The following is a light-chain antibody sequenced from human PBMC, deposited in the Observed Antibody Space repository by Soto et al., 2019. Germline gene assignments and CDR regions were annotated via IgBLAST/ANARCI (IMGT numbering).Light chain of an antibody. CDR1: QSISSY. J-gene: IGKJ5*01. CDR2: AAS. CDR3: QQSYSTPLT. Sequence: DIPMTQSPSSLSASVGERVTITCRASQSISSYLNWYQQKPGKAPKLLIYAASSLKSGVQSRFSGSGSGTVFPLTISLLQHEVFVIYYCQQSYSTPLTYGEGTRLEIK. V-gene: IGKV1-39*01.